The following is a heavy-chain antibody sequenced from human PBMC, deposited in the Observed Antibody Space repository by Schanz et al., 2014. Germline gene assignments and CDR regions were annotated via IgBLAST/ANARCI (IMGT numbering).Heavy chain of an antibody. CDR1: GFTFSSYA. CDR2: ISGGGGGYR. CDR3: AKGQGAVINNWYFDL. J-gene: IGHJ2*01. D-gene: IGHD2-21*01. Sequence: EVQLLESGGGLVQPGGSLRLSCAVSGFTFSSYAMSWVRQAPGKGLEWVSTISGGGGGYRPYADSVKGRFTISRDNSINQLSLQMTSLTAVDTAVYYCAKGQGAVINNWYFDLWGRGTLVTVSS. V-gene: IGHV3-23*01.